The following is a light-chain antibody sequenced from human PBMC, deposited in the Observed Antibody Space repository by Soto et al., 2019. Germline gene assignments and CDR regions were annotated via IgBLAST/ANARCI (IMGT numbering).Light chain of an antibody. CDR3: SSYTSDTSPYV. CDR2: EVN. CDR1: SSDVGGYNY. V-gene: IGLV2-14*01. J-gene: IGLJ1*01. Sequence: ALTQPASVSGSPGQSITISCTGTSSDVGGYNYVSWYQLHPGKAPKLIIYEVNNRPSGLSNRFSGSKSGNTASLTISGLQADDEGDYYCSSYTSDTSPYVFGTGTKVTVL.